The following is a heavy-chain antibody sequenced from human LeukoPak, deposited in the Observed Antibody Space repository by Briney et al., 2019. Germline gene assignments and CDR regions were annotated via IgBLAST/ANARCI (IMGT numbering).Heavy chain of an antibody. J-gene: IGHJ6*02. CDR1: GYTFTGYY. CDR2: INPNSGGT. V-gene: IGHV1-2*02. Sequence: GASVKVSCKASGYTFTGYYMHWVRQAPGQGLEWMGWINPNSGGTNYAQKFQGRVTMTRDTSISTAYMELSRLRSDDTAVYYCAGSIKIFGVVITDYYYYGMDVWGQGTTVTVSS. CDR3: AGSIKIFGVVITDYYYYGMDV. D-gene: IGHD3-3*01.